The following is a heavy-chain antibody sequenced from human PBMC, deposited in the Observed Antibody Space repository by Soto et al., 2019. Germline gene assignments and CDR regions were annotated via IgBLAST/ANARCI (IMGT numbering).Heavy chain of an antibody. CDR1: GGTFSSYA. J-gene: IGHJ5*02. CDR3: AIGSSGVVITGRFDP. D-gene: IGHD3-22*01. V-gene: IGHV1-69*13. Sequence: GASVKVSCKASGGTFSSYAISWVRQAPGQGLEWMGGIIPIFGTANYAQKFQGRVTITADESTSTAYMELSSLRSEDTAVYYCAIGSSGVVITGRFDPWGQGTLVTVSS. CDR2: IIPIFGTA.